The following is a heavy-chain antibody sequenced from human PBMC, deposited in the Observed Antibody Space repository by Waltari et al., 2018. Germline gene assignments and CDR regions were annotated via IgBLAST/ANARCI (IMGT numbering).Heavy chain of an antibody. Sequence: QVQLVQSGAVVKEPGASLKVSCKAPGFTFTSYGVTWVRQAPGQGLEWMGWISVYNGKTDYAQNFRGRVTMTAETSTNTAYMELRSLRSDDTAVYYCARREAVAGLDYWGQGTLVTVSS. CDR3: ARREAVAGLDY. D-gene: IGHD6-19*01. CDR2: ISVYNGKT. CDR1: GFTFTSYG. V-gene: IGHV1-18*01. J-gene: IGHJ4*02.